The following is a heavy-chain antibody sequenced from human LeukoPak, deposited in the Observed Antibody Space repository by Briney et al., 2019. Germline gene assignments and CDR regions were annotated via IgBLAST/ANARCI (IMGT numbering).Heavy chain of an antibody. J-gene: IGHJ6*03. CDR2: INPNSGGT. D-gene: IGHD2-15*01. V-gene: IGHV1-2*02. Sequence: GASVKVSRKASGYTFTGYYMHWVRQAPGQGLEWMGWINPNSGGTNYAQKFQGRVTMTRDTSISTAYMELSRLRSDDTAVYYCARSRGGYCSGGSCYDDYYMDVWGKGTTVTVSS. CDR3: ARSRGGYCSGGSCYDDYYMDV. CDR1: GYTFTGYY.